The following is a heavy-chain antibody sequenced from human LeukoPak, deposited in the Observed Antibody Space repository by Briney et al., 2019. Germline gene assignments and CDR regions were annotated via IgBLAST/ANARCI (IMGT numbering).Heavy chain of an antibody. Sequence: PGGSLRLSRAASGFTFSDYYMSWIRQAAGKGREWVSYISSSGSGGNTIYYADSVKGRFTISRDNAKNSLFLQMNSLRAEDTAVYYCAREALRRSYYGMDVWGLGTTVTVSS. CDR3: AREALRRSYYGMDV. J-gene: IGHJ6*02. CDR1: GFTFSDYY. D-gene: IGHD2-15*01. V-gene: IGHV3-11*01. CDR2: ISSSGSGGNTI.